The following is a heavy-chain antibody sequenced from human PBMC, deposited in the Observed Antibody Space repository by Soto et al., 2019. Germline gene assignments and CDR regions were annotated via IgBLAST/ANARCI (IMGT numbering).Heavy chain of an antibody. V-gene: IGHV1-3*05. CDR1: GYTFTSYA. CDR3: ARSIVVVTAIDY. CDR2: INDGNGNT. D-gene: IGHD2-21*02. Sequence: QVQLVQSGAEEKKPGASVKVSCKASGYTFTSYAMHWVRQDPGQRLEWMGWINDGNGNTKYSQKFQGRVTITRDTSASTAYMERSSLRSEDTAVYYCARSIVVVTAIDYWGQGTLVTVSS. J-gene: IGHJ4*02.